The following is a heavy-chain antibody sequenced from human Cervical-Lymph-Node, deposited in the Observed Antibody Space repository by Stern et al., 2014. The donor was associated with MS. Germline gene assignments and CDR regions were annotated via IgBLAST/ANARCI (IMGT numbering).Heavy chain of an antibody. J-gene: IGHJ4*02. CDR2: IRQNGDDK. CDR1: GFSFGTSW. CDR3: AGERRAFLDY. V-gene: IGHV3-7*01. D-gene: IGHD2/OR15-2a*01. Sequence: EVQLVQSGGGLVQPGGSLRLSCVASGFSFGTSWMSWVRQPPGRGLEWVANIRQNGDDKFYVDSVKGRFTISRDNARNSLYLQMNSLTVADTAVYYCAGERRAFLDYWGQGTHVAVSS.